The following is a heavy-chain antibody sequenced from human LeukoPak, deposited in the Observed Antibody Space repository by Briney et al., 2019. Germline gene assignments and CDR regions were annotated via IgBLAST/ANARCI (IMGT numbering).Heavy chain of an antibody. CDR2: IYSGGTT. D-gene: IGHD4-23*01. CDR3: ARRAGGYSHPYDY. J-gene: IGHJ4*02. V-gene: IGHV3-53*01. Sequence: AGGSLRLSCAASGFTFSNYWMHWVRQAPGKGLEWVSLIYSGGTTYYADSVKGRFTISRDNSKNTLYLQMNSLRAEDTAVYYCARRAGGYSHPYDYWGQGILVTVSS. CDR1: GFTFSNYW.